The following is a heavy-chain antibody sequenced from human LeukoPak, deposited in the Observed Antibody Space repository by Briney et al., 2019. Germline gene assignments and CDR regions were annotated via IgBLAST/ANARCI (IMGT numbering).Heavy chain of an antibody. Sequence: GGSLRLSCAASGFTFSNYAMSWVRQAPGKGLEWVSGISGSGGATYYADSVKGRFTISRDNSKNTLYPQMSGLRAEDTAVYYCAKKVITYYCGMDVWGQGTTVTVSS. J-gene: IGHJ6*02. CDR2: ISGSGGAT. CDR3: AKKVITYYCGMDV. D-gene: IGHD2-21*01. V-gene: IGHV3-23*01. CDR1: GFTFSNYA.